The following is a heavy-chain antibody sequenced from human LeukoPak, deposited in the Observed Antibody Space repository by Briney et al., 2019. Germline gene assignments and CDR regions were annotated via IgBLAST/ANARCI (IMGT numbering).Heavy chain of an antibody. D-gene: IGHD2-2*01. CDR1: GGSFCGYY. V-gene: IGHV4-34*01. CDR2: INHSGST. J-gene: IGHJ4*02. Sequence: SETLSLTCAVSGGSFCGYYWSWIRQPPGKGLEWIGEINHSGSTNYNPSLKSRVTISVDTSKNQFSLKLSSVTAADTAVYYCARPGPYCISTSCYWPYWGEGTLVTVSS. CDR3: ARPGPYCISTSCYWPY.